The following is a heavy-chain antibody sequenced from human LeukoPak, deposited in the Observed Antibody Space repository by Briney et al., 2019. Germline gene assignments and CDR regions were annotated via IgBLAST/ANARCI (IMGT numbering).Heavy chain of an antibody. Sequence: SETLSLTCAVYGGSFSGYYWSWIRQPPGKGLEWIGEINHSGSTNYNPSLKSRVTISVDTSKNQFSLKLSSVTAADTAVYYCARERITGYVDYYDSSGYRHDAFDIWGQGTMVTVSS. CDR3: ARERITGYVDYYDSSGYRHDAFDI. J-gene: IGHJ3*02. D-gene: IGHD3-22*01. CDR1: GGSFSGYY. CDR2: INHSGST. V-gene: IGHV4-34*01.